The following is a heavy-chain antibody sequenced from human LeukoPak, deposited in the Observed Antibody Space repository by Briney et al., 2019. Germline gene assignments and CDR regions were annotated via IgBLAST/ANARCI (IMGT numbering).Heavy chain of an antibody. Sequence: SQTLSLTCTVSGDSISISGYYWSWIRQQPGKGLEWIGYIYYSGSTYYNPSLKSRGSISMDTSKNQFSLKLGSVTAVDTAVYFCARAVASRYFDYWGQGTLVTVSS. D-gene: IGHD6-19*01. CDR2: IYYSGST. J-gene: IGHJ4*02. V-gene: IGHV4-31*03. CDR1: GDSISISGYY. CDR3: ARAVASRYFDY.